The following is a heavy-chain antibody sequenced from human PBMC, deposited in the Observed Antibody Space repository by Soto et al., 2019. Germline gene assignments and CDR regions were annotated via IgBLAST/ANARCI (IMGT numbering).Heavy chain of an antibody. D-gene: IGHD6-19*01. V-gene: IGHV4-39*01. J-gene: IGHJ5*02. Sequence: PSETLPLTCSVSGGSLNSSRYFWGWVLHPPGKGLEWIGSIYYTGSTYYNPSLRSRVTISVDTSKNQFSLKLSSVTAPDTALFYCVRHYRSGSRNCFDRWGQGTLVTVSS. CDR3: VRHYRSGSRNCFDR. CDR1: GGSLNSSRYF. CDR2: IYYTGST.